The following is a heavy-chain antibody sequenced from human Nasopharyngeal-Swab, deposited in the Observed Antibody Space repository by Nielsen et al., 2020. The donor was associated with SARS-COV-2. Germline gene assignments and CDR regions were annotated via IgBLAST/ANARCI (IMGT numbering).Heavy chain of an antibody. Sequence: SETLSLTCTVSGGSISSGGYYWSWIRQHPGKGLEWIGYIYYSGSTYYNPSLKSRVTISVDTSKNQFSLKLSSVTAADTAVYYCASLPRIAAAGTGNDYWGQGTLVTVSS. V-gene: IGHV4-31*03. CDR3: ASLPRIAAAGTGNDY. D-gene: IGHD6-13*01. CDR1: GGSISSGGYY. CDR2: IYYSGST. J-gene: IGHJ4*02.